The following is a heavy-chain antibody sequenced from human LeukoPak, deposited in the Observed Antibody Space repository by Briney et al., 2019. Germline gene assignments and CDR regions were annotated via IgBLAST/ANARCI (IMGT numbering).Heavy chain of an antibody. D-gene: IGHD3-10*01. CDR2: IYYSGST. V-gene: IGHV4-39*07. CDR3: ARTSMVRGVSLDY. J-gene: IGHJ4*02. CDR1: GGSISSSSYY. Sequence: ASETLSLTCTVSGGSISSSSYYWGWLRQPPGKGLEWIGSIYYSGSTYYNPSLKSRVTISVDTSKNQFSLKLSSVTAADTAVYYCARTSMVRGVSLDYWGQGTLVTVSS.